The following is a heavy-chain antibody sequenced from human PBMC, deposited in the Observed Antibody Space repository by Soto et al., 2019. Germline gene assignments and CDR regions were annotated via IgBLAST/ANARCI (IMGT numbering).Heavy chain of an antibody. J-gene: IGHJ6*02. CDR2: TYYRSKWYN. Sequence: SQTLSLTCAISGDRVSXNSAACNWIRQSPSRGLEWLGRTYYRSKWYNDYAVSVKSRITINPDTSKNQFSLQLNSVTPEDTAVYYCASSFRSSGWYEVYYYGMDVWGQGTTVTVSS. CDR3: ASSFRSSGWYEVYYYGMDV. D-gene: IGHD6-19*01. CDR1: GDRVSXNSAA. V-gene: IGHV6-1*01.